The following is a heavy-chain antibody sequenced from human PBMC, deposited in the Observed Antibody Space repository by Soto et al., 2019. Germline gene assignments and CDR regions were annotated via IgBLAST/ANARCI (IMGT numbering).Heavy chain of an antibody. V-gene: IGHV4-59*01. CDR3: ARRVVVTATNWFDP. J-gene: IGHJ5*02. CDR1: GGSISSYY. CDR2: IYYSGST. Sequence: SETLSLTCTVSGGSISSYYWSWIRQPPGKGLEWIGYIYYSGSTNYNPSLKGRVTISVDTSKNQFSLKLSSVTAADTAVYYCARRVVVTATNWFDPWGQGTLVTVSS. D-gene: IGHD2-21*02.